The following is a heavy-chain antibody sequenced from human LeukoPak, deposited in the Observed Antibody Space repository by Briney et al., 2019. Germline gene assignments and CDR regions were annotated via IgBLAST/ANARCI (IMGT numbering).Heavy chain of an antibody. CDR1: GGSISSYY. D-gene: IGHD6-6*01. J-gene: IGHJ5*02. CDR3: AGDSSSSEYGWFDH. Sequence: SETLSLTCTVSGGSISSYYWSWIRQPPGKGLEWIGYIYTSGSTNYNPSLKSRVTISVDTSKNQFSLKLSSVTAADTAVYYCAGDSSSSEYGWFDHWGQGTLVTVSS. V-gene: IGHV4-4*09. CDR2: IYTSGST.